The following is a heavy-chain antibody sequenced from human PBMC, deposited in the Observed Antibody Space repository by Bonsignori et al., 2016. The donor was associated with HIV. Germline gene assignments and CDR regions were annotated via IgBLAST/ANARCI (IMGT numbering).Heavy chain of an antibody. CDR2: AYHSESP. V-gene: IGHV4-38-2*01. Sequence: RQAPGKGLEWIGSAYHSESPYYNPSLESRVTISVDTSKNQFSLKLNSVAAADTAVYYCANSANYWGQGTLVTVSS. D-gene: IGHD2/OR15-2a*01. CDR3: ANSANY. J-gene: IGHJ4*02.